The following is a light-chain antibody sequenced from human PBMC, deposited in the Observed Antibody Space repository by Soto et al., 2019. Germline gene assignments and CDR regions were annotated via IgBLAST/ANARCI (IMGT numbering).Light chain of an antibody. Sequence: EIVLTQSPDTLSLSPGERATLSCRASQSVSSGYLAWYQQKPGQAPRLLIYGASSRATGIPDRFSGSGSGTDFTLTISRLEPDDFAVYYCQQYGSSPITFGQGTRLEIK. J-gene: IGKJ5*01. CDR1: QSVSSGY. CDR3: QQYGSSPIT. V-gene: IGKV3-20*01. CDR2: GAS.